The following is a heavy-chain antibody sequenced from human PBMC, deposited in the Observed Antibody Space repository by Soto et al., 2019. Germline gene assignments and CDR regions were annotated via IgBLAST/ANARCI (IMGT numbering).Heavy chain of an antibody. D-gene: IGHD2-2*01. CDR3: AKRVRYVVLESANFDS. Sequence: PGGSLRLCCTASGFAFNTHAMSWVRQAPGKGLEWVSAISASGGSTYYADSVKGRFTISRDNSKNTLYLQMNNLRAEDTAVYYCAKRVRYVVLESANFDSWGQGTSVTVSS. CDR2: ISASGGST. CDR1: GFAFNTHA. J-gene: IGHJ4*02. V-gene: IGHV3-23*01.